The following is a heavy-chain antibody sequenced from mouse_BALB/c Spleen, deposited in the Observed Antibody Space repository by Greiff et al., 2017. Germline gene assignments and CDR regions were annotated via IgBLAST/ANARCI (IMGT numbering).Heavy chain of an antibody. CDR2: ISSGSSTI. Sequence: EVMLVESGGGLVQPGGSRKLSCAASGFTFSSFGMHWVRQAPEKGLEWVAYISSGSSTIYYADTVKGRFTISRDNPKNTLFLQMTSLRSEDTAMYYCTTMITAYAMDYWGQGTSVTVSS. CDR1: GFTFSSFG. D-gene: IGHD2-4*01. V-gene: IGHV5-17*02. J-gene: IGHJ4*01. CDR3: TTMITAYAMDY.